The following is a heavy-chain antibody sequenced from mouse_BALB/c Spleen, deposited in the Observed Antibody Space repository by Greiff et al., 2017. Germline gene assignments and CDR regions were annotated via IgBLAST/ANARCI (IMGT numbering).Heavy chain of an antibody. J-gene: IGHJ3*01. Sequence: VQLQQPGAELVKPGASVKMSCKASGYTFTSYWMHWVKQRPGQGLEWIGVIDPSDSYTSYNQKFKGKATLTVDTSSSTAYMQLSSLTSEDSAVYYCTGDYAWFAYWGQGTLVTVSA. D-gene: IGHD1-1*02. CDR2: IDPSDSYT. CDR3: TGDYAWFAY. CDR1: GYTFTSYW. V-gene: IGHV1S127*01.